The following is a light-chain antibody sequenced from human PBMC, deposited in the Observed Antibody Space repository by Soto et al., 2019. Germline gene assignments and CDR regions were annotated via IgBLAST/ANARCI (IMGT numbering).Light chain of an antibody. CDR3: QQRSYWLT. CDR2: DAS. J-gene: IGKJ4*01. CDR1: QSVSTN. Sequence: EIVLTQSPATLSLSPGERATLSCRASQSVSTNLAWYQHKPGQAPRLLMYDASSRATGIPARFSGSGSGTDFTRTISSLEPEDFAVYYCQQRSYWLTFGGGTKVEIK. V-gene: IGKV3-11*01.